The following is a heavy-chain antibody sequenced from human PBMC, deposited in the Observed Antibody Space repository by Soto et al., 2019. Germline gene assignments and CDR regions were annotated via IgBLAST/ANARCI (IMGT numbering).Heavy chain of an antibody. J-gene: IGHJ3*02. CDR2: IRNKAHNYKA. D-gene: IGHD3-22*01. CDR3: ARAGPSDSSGFPGAFDM. Sequence: PGGSLRLSCATSGIIFSDHYMEWVRQAPGKGLEWVGHIRNKAHNYKAEYAASVKGRFSISGDDSSNSLYLQMDSLKTEDTAVYYCARAGPSDSSGFPGAFDMWGRGTKVTVSS. V-gene: IGHV3-72*01. CDR1: GIIFSDHY.